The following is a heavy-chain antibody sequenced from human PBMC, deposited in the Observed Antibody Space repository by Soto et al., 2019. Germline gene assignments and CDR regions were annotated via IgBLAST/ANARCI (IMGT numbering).Heavy chain of an antibody. D-gene: IGHD6-19*01. J-gene: IGHJ2*01. CDR2: ISYDGSNK. V-gene: IGHV3-30*18. CDR3: AKAGNEYNSGWY. CDR1: GFTFSNYG. Sequence: GGSLRISCAAYGFTFSNYGMHWVRQAPGKGLEWVAVISYDGSNKYYSDSVKGRFTISRDNSNNTLYLQMNSLRPEDTAVYFCAKAGNEYNSGWY.